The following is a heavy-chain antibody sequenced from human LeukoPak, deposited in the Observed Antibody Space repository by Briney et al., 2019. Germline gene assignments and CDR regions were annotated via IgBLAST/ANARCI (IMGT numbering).Heavy chain of an antibody. J-gene: IGHJ2*01. CDR2: IIPIFGTA. D-gene: IGHD1-1*01. CDR3: ARDGGTWYFDL. CDR1: GGTFSSYA. Sequence: SVKVSCKASGGTFSSYAISWVRQAPGQGLEWMGGIIPIFGTANYAQKFQGRVTITADKSTNTAYMELRSLRSDDTAVYYCARDGGTWYFDLWGRGTLVTVSS. V-gene: IGHV1-69*06.